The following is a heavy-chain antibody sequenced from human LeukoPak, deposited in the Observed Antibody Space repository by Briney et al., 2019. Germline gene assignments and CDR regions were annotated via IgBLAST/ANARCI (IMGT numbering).Heavy chain of an antibody. V-gene: IGHV4-61*01. CDR2: IYYSGST. CDR1: GGSVSSGSYY. D-gene: IGHD3-10*01. J-gene: IGHJ4*02. Sequence: SETLSLTCTVSGGSVSSGSYYWSWIRQPPGKGLEWIGYIYYSGSTNYNPSLKSRVTISEDTSKNQFSLRLSSVTAADTAVYYCARSGRWLGYFDYWGQGTLVTVSS. CDR3: ARSGRWLGYFDY.